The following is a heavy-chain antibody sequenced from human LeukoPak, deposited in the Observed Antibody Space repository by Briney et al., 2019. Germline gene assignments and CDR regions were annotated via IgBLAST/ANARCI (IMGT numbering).Heavy chain of an antibody. CDR2: INSDGSST. Sequence: GGSLRLSCAASGFTFSSYWMHWVRQAPGKGLVWVSRINSDGSSTSYADSVKGRFTISRDNAKNTLYLQMNSLRAEDTAVYYCAREEGHGSSGYYTVFDYWGQGTLVTVSS. J-gene: IGHJ4*02. V-gene: IGHV3-74*01. CDR3: AREEGHGSSGYYTVFDY. CDR1: GFTFSSYW. D-gene: IGHD6-19*01.